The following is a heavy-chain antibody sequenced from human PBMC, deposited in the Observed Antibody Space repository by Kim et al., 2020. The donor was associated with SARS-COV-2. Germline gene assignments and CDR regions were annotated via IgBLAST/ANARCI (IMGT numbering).Heavy chain of an antibody. J-gene: IGHJ4*02. V-gene: IGHV4-61*02. CDR2: GST. Sequence: GSTNYNPSLKSRVTISVDTSKNQFSLKLSSVTAADTAVYYCARVYGGYDYWGQGTLVTVSS. CDR3: ARVYGGYDY. D-gene: IGHD5-12*01.